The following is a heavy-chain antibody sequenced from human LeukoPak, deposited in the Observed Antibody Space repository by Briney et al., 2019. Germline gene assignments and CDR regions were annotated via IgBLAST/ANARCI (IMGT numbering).Heavy chain of an antibody. V-gene: IGHV3-74*01. CDR1: GFAFSSYW. Sequence: GGSLRLSCAASGFAFSSYWMHWVRQVPGKGLAWMSRINSEGSSTSYADSVKGPFTISRDNAGNTLYLEMNSLRAEDTAVYYCAKDLGTAMVSSFDYWGQGTLVTVSS. CDR2: INSEGSST. J-gene: IGHJ4*02. CDR3: AKDLGTAMVSSFDY. D-gene: IGHD5-18*01.